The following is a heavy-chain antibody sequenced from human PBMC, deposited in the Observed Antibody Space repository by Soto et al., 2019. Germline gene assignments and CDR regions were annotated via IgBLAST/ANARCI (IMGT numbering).Heavy chain of an antibody. CDR2: IKSNADGGTP. Sequence: GGSLRLSCVASGFTFGNAWMNWVRQVPGKGLEWVGRIKSNADGGTPAYAEPAKGRFTISRDDSRNTLYLQMNSLLTEDTAVYYCISDKNDYTARDXDSWGQGTLXTVPS. CDR1: GFTFGNAW. V-gene: IGHV3-15*07. CDR3: ISDKNDYTARDXDS. J-gene: IGHJ4*02. D-gene: IGHD1-1*01.